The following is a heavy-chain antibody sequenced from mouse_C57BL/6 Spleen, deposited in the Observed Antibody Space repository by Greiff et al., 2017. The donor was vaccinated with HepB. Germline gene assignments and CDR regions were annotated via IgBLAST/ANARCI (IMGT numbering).Heavy chain of an antibody. V-gene: IGHV1-80*01. CDR1: GYAFSSYW. CDR3: ARGGMGTNAMDY. J-gene: IGHJ4*01. D-gene: IGHD2-3*01. CDR2: IYPGDGDT. Sequence: VQLVESGAELVKPGASVKISCKASGYAFSSYWMNWVKQRPGKGLEWIGQIYPGDGDTNYNGKFKGKATLTADKSSSTAYMQLSSLTSEDSAVYFCARGGMGTNAMDYWGQGTSVTVSS.